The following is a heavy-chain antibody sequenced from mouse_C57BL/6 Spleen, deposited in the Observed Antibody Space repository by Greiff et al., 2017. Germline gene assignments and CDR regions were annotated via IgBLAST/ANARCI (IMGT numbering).Heavy chain of an antibody. CDR1: GFTFSSYA. V-gene: IGHV5-4*01. J-gene: IGHJ1*03. Sequence: EVQRVESGGGLVKPGGSLKLSCAASGFTFSSYAMSWVRQTPEKRLEWVATISDGGSYTYYPDNVKGRFTISRDNAKNNLYLQMSHLKSEDTAMYYCARDPGYYGSSSGYFDVWGTGTAVTVSS. CDR2: ISDGGSYT. CDR3: ARDPGYYGSSSGYFDV. D-gene: IGHD1-1*01.